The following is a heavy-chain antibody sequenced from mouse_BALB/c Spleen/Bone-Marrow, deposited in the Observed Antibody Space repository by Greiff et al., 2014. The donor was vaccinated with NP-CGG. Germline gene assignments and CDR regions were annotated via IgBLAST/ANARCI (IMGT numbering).Heavy chain of an antibody. CDR1: GFNIKDTY. V-gene: IGHV14-3*02. CDR2: IDPANGNT. Sequence: EVQVVESGAELVKPGASVKLSCTASGFNIKDTYMHWVKQRPEQGLEWIGRIDPANGNTKYDPKFQGKATITADTSSNTAYLQLSSLTSEDTAVYYCARLLGDYVAWFAYWGQGTLVTVSA. CDR3: ARLLGDYVAWFAY. J-gene: IGHJ3*01. D-gene: IGHD2-4*01.